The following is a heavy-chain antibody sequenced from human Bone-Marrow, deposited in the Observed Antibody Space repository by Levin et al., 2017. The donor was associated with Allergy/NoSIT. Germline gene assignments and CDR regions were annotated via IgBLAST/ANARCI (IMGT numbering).Heavy chain of an antibody. CDR3: ARDISRSGSYVAPDY. CDR2: ITWNGERT. D-gene: IGHD3-10*01. V-gene: IGHV3-43*01. Sequence: GESLKISCTGSGFAFDDHSMHWVRQVPGKGLEWVSLITWNGERTHYADSVRGRFTISRDNSKNSLYLQMNNLRTEDTALYYCARDISRSGSYVAPDYWGQGTLVTVSS. CDR1: GFAFDDHS. J-gene: IGHJ4*02.